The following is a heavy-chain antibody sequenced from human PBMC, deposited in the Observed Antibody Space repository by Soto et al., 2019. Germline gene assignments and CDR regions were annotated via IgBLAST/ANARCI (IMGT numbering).Heavy chain of an antibody. CDR2: IYYSGST. D-gene: IGHD1-26*01. CDR1: GGSISSYY. Sequence: SETLSLTCTVSGGSISSYYWSWIRQPPGKGLEWIGYIYYSGSTNYNPSLKSRVTISVDTSKNQFSLKLSSVTAADTAVYYCARQGIVGATRVNWFDPWGQGTLVTVSS. J-gene: IGHJ5*02. CDR3: ARQGIVGATRVNWFDP. V-gene: IGHV4-59*08.